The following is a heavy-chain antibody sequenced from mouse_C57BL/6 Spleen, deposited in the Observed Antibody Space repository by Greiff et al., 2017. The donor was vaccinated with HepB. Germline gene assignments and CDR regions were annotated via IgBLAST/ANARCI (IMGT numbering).Heavy chain of an antibody. CDR3: ARSGITTVVATEELYFDY. J-gene: IGHJ2*01. CDR2: INPYNGDT. D-gene: IGHD1-1*01. Sequence: VQLKESGPELVKPGDSVKISCKASGYSFTGYFMNWVMQSHGKSLEWIGRINPYNGDTFYNQKFKGKATLTVDKSSSPAHMELRSLTSEDSAVYNCARSGITTVVATEELYFDYWGQGTTLTVSS. V-gene: IGHV1-20*01. CDR1: GYSFTGYF.